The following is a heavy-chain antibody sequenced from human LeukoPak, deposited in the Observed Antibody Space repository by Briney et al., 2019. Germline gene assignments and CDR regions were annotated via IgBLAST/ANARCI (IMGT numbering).Heavy chain of an antibody. CDR3: ARGLSSVNAAFDI. D-gene: IGHD3-10*01. J-gene: IGHJ3*02. V-gene: IGHV3-23*01. CDR2: IGASGSST. Sequence: GGSLRLSCAASEFVFSSYAMNWVRQAPGKGLEWVSCIGASGSSTYYADSVKGRFTISRDNSNTTLYLQMNSLRAEDTAVYYCARGLSSVNAAFDIWGQGTMVTVSS. CDR1: EFVFSSYA.